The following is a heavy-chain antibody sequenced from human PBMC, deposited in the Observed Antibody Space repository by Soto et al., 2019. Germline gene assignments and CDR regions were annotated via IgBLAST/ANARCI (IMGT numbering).Heavy chain of an antibody. D-gene: IGHD4-17*01. Sequence: SETLSLTCTVSGGSISSGGYYWSWIRQHPGKGLEWIGYIYYNGSTYYNPSLKSRVTISVDTSKNQFSLKLSSVTAADTAVYYCARVSTVTTGVYYGMDVWGQGTTVTVSS. V-gene: IGHV4-31*03. CDR3: ARVSTVTTGVYYGMDV. CDR1: GGSISSGGYY. J-gene: IGHJ6*02. CDR2: IYYNGST.